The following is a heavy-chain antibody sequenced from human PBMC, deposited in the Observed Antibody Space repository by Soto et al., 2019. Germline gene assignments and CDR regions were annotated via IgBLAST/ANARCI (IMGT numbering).Heavy chain of an antibody. J-gene: IGHJ4*02. V-gene: IGHV3-23*01. D-gene: IGHD5-18*01. CDR1: GFTFSSYA. CDR2: ISGSGGST. CDR3: ARTLYSYGTDY. Sequence: EVQLLESGGGLVQPGGSLRLSCAASGFTFSSYAMSWVRQAPGKGREWVSAISGSGGSTYYADSVKGRFTISRDNSKKTLYLQMNSLRAEDTAVYYCARTLYSYGTDYWGQGTLVTVSS.